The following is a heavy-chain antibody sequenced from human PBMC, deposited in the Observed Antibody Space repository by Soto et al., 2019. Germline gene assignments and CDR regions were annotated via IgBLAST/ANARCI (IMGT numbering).Heavy chain of an antibody. CDR1: GFTFSDYY. CDR2: ISSSSSYT. J-gene: IGHJ6*02. V-gene: IGHV3-11*05. Sequence: QVQLVESGGGLVKPGGSLRLSCAASGFTFSDYYMSWIRQAPGKGLEWVSYISSSSSYTNYADSVKGRFTISRDNAKNSLDLQMNSLRAEDTAVYYCARGSEYYYYYGMDVWGQGTTVTVSS. CDR3: ARGSEYYYYYGMDV.